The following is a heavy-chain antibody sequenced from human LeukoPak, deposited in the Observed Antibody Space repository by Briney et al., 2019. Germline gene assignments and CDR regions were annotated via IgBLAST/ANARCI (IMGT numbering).Heavy chain of an antibody. J-gene: IGHJ3*02. V-gene: IGHV3-30*02. CDR1: GFTFSSYG. CDR2: IRYDGSNK. Sequence: GGSLRLSCAASGFTFSSYGMHWVRQAPGKGLEWVSFIRYDGSNKYYADSVKGRFTISRDNSKNTLYLQMNSLKPEDTAVYYCARDYAFDIWGQGTMVTVSS. CDR3: ARDYAFDI.